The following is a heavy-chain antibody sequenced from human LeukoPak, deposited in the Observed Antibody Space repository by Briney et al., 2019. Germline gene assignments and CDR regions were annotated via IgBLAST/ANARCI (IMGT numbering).Heavy chain of an antibody. Sequence: ASVKVSCKASGYTFTGYYMHWVRQAPGQGLEWMRRINPSSGGTNYAQKFQGRVTMTRDTSISTAYMELSRLRSDDTAVYYCARDPTVAAAGRSNDYWGQGTLVTVSS. J-gene: IGHJ4*02. CDR3: ARDPTVAAAGRSNDY. CDR2: INPSSGGT. D-gene: IGHD6-13*01. CDR1: GYTFTGYY. V-gene: IGHV1-2*06.